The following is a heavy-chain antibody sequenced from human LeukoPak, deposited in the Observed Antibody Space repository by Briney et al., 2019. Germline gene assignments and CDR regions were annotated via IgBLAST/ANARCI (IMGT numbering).Heavy chain of an antibody. CDR2: IYTSGST. CDR3: ARDIPGGGYYDRYNWFDP. Sequence: PSQTLSLNCTVSGGSISSGSYYWSWIRQPAGKGLEWIGRIYTSGSTNYNPSLKSRVTISVDTSKNQFSLKLSSVTAADTAVYYCARDIPGGGYYDRYNWFDPWGQGTLVTVSS. J-gene: IGHJ5*02. D-gene: IGHD3-10*02. V-gene: IGHV4-61*02. CDR1: GGSISSGSYY.